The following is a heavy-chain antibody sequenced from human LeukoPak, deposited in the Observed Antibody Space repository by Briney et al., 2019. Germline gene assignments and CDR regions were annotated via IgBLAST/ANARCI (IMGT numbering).Heavy chain of an antibody. CDR3: ARVSYGDYDNYFDY. J-gene: IGHJ4*02. D-gene: IGHD4-17*01. V-gene: IGHV3-11*05. CDR1: GFTFSDYY. Sequence: GGSLRLSCAASGFTFSDYYMSWLRQAPGKGLEWVSYISSSSSYTNYADSVKGRFTISRDNAKNSLYLQMNSLRAEDTAVYYCARVSYGDYDNYFDYWGQGTLVTVSS. CDR2: ISSSSSYT.